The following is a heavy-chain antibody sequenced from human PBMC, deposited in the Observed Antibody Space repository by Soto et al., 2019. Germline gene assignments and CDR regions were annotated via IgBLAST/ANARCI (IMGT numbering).Heavy chain of an antibody. CDR2: ISSSSSTI. Sequence: GGSLRLSCAASGFTFSSYSMNWVRQAPGKGLEWVSYISSSSSTIYYADSVKGRFTISRDNAKNSLYLQMNSLRAEDTAVYYCARVSRGGNGPAAIQFDYWGQGTLVTVSS. V-gene: IGHV3-48*01. CDR3: ARVSRGGNGPAAIQFDY. CDR1: GFTFSSYS. D-gene: IGHD2-2*01. J-gene: IGHJ4*02.